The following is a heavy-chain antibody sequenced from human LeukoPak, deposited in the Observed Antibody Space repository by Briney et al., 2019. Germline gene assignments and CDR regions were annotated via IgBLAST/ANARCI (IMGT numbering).Heavy chain of an antibody. V-gene: IGHV4-59*01. J-gene: IGHJ2*01. D-gene: IGHD4-17*01. CDR2: IYYSGST. CDR3: ARDRTGDADWYFDL. CDR1: GGSITSCS. Sequence: PSETLSLTCTVSGGSITSCSWSWIRQPPGKGLEWIGYIYYSGSTNYNPSLKSRVTISVDTSKTQFSLKLSSVTAADTAVYYCARDRTGDADWYFDLWGRGTLVTVSS.